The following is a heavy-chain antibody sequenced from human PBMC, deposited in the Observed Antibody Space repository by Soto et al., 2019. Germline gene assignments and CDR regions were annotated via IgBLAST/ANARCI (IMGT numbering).Heavy chain of an antibody. D-gene: IGHD2-15*01. CDR1: GGTFSSYA. Sequence: ASVKVSCKASGGTFSSYAISWVRQAPGQGLEWMGWMNPDSGHAAYAQKFQGRVTLTTSTSTSTVYIEMRSLGSEDTAVYYYARRPHCSGGICYYGLDNWGQGTLVTVS. CDR2: MNPDSGHA. V-gene: IGHV1-8*02. CDR3: ARRPHCSGGICYYGLDN. J-gene: IGHJ4*02.